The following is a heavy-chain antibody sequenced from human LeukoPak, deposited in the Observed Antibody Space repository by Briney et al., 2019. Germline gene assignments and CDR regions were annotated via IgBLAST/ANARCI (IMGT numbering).Heavy chain of an antibody. V-gene: IGHV1-8*03. J-gene: IGHJ4*02. CDR1: GYTFTSYG. D-gene: IGHD6-13*01. Sequence: ASVKVSCKASGYTFTSYGISWVRQAPGQGLEWMGWMNPNSGNTGYAQKFQGRVTITRNTSISTAYMELSSLRSEDTAVYYCARGRSGSWVFFDYWGQGTLVTVSS. CDR3: ARGRSGSWVFFDY. CDR2: MNPNSGNT.